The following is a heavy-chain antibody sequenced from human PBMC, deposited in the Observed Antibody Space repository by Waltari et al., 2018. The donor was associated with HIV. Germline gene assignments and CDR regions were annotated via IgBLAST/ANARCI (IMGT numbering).Heavy chain of an antibody. CDR2: IIPMSGTA. V-gene: IGHV1-69*15. Sequence: HVHLVQSGAEVKTPGSPVKVPCKASGCTFIRYRINWVRQVPGQGLEGLGRIIPMSGTANNAQKFQGRITITADESTSTADMELRNLKSDDAAVYFCASARETMGVDFDSWGQETLVNVSS. CDR3: ASARETMGVDFDS. CDR1: GCTFIRYR. J-gene: IGHJ4*02. D-gene: IGHD3-10*01.